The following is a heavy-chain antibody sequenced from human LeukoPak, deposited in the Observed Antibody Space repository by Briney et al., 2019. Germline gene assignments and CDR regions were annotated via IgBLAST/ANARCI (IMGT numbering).Heavy chain of an antibody. D-gene: IGHD6-6*01. CDR1: GNTFTNYT. V-gene: IGHV1-3*01. Sequence: EASVKVSCKASGNTFTNYTLHWVRQAPGQRLEWMGWINAGNGNTKYSQKFQGRVTITRDTSASTAYMELSSLGSEDTAVYYCARDSSSSTFDYWGQGTLVTVSS. CDR3: ARDSSSSTFDY. CDR2: INAGNGNT. J-gene: IGHJ4*02.